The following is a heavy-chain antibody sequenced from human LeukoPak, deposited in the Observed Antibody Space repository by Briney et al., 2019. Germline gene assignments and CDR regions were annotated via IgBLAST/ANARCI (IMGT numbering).Heavy chain of an antibody. CDR2: INADNGDT. Sequence: ASVKVSCKASGYTFSNCAMHWVRRAPGQRLEWMGWINADNGDTKYSQKLQGRVTITRNTSASTAYMELSSLKSEDTAVYYCASTDYYDSSTYHLRYWGQGTLVPVSS. CDR3: ASTDYYDSSTYHLRY. J-gene: IGHJ4*02. CDR1: GYTFSNCA. V-gene: IGHV1-3*01. D-gene: IGHD3-22*01.